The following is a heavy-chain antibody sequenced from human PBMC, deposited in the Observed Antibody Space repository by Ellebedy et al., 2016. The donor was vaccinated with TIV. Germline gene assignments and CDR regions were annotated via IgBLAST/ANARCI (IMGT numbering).Heavy chain of an antibody. V-gene: IGHV1-46*01. D-gene: IGHD3-10*01. CDR3: ARARLMAKPLDY. J-gene: IGHJ4*02. Sequence: ASVKVSXXASGYTFSNYYMHWVRQVPGQGLEWLGIINPGGGGTTYAQKFQGRVTMTRDTSTSTVYMELSSLTSEDTAVYYCARARLMAKPLDYWGQGTLVTVSS. CDR2: INPGGGGT. CDR1: GYTFSNYY.